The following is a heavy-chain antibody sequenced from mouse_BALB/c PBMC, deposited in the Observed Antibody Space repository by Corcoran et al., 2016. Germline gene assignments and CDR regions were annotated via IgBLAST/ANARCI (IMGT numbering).Heavy chain of an antibody. Sequence: EVQLQQSGPEMVKPGASVKISCKTSGYTFTDYTMHWVKQSHGKSLEWIGGINPNNGGTSYNQKFKGKATLTVDKSSSTAYMELRSLTSEDSAVYYCARVDGSSHYAMDYWGQGTSVTVSS. V-gene: IGHV1-18*01. J-gene: IGHJ4*01. D-gene: IGHD1-1*01. CDR3: ARVDGSSHYAMDY. CDR2: INPNNGGT. CDR1: GYTFTDYT.